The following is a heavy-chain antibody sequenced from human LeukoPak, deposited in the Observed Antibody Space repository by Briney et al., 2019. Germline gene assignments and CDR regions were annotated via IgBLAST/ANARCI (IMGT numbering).Heavy chain of an antibody. V-gene: IGHV4-59*01. Sequence: SETLSLTCTVSGGSISSYYWSWIRQPPGKGLEWIGYIYYSGSTNYNPSLKSRVTISVDTSKNQFSLKLSSVTAADTAVYYCARETTPNYCSSTSCYTNWFDPWGQGTLVTVSS. J-gene: IGHJ5*02. CDR1: GGSISSYY. CDR3: ARETTPNYCSSTSCYTNWFDP. CDR2: IYYSGST. D-gene: IGHD2-2*02.